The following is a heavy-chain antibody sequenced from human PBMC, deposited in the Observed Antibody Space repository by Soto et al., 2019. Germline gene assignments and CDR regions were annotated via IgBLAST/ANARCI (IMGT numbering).Heavy chain of an antibody. CDR2: IWYDGSNK. Sequence: GGSLRLSCAASGFTFSSYGMHWVRQAPGKGLEWVAVIWYDGSNKYYADSVKGRFTISRDNSKNTLYLQLNSLRAEDTAVYYCARAPDYGDYGYFDYWGQGTLVTVSS. CDR3: ARAPDYGDYGYFDY. CDR1: GFTFSSYG. V-gene: IGHV3-33*01. J-gene: IGHJ4*02. D-gene: IGHD4-17*01.